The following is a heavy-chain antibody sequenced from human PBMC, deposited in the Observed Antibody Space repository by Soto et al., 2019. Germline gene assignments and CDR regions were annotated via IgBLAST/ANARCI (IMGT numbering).Heavy chain of an antibody. Sequence: EVQLVESGGGLVKPGGSLRLSCAASGFTFSSYSMNWVRQAPGKGLEWVSSISGSSSYIYYADSVKGRFTISRDNAKNSLYLQMNSLRAEDTAVYYCARDRGYDYGQIWGQGTMVTVSS. J-gene: IGHJ3*02. CDR2: ISGSSSYI. CDR1: GFTFSSYS. CDR3: ARDRGYDYGQI. V-gene: IGHV3-21*01. D-gene: IGHD4-17*01.